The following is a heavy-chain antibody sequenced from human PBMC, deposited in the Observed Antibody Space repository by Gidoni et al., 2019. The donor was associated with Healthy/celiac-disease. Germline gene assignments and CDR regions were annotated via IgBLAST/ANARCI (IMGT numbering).Heavy chain of an antibody. Sequence: QVQLVQSGAEVKKTGSSVKVSCKASGGAVSSEAISWVRQAPGQGLEWMGGIIPIFGTANYAQKFQGRVTITADESTSTAYMELSSLRSEDTAVYYCAGYPSPPKEGITYYYYGMDVWGQGTTVTVSS. J-gene: IGHJ6*02. CDR2: IIPIFGTA. CDR1: GGAVSSEA. V-gene: IGHV1-69*01. D-gene: IGHD6-13*01. CDR3: AGYPSPPKEGITYYYYGMDV.